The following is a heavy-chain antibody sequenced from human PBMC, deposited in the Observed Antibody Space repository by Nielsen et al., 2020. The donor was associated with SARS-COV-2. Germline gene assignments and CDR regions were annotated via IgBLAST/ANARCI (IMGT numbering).Heavy chain of an antibody. CDR2: VYYKGNT. CDR3: ARDKCRSTSCYLDD. Sequence: SEALSLTCTVSGGSISSAGYYWTWIRQHPARGLEWIGYVYYKGNTYYNPSLQSRVTISVDTSGNQFSLRLSSVTAADTALYYCARDKCRSTSCYLDDWGQGTLVTVSS. V-gene: IGHV4-31*03. J-gene: IGHJ4*02. D-gene: IGHD2-2*01. CDR1: GGSISSAGYY.